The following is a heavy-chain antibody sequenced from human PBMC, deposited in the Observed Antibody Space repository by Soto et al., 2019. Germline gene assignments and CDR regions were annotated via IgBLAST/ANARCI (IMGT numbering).Heavy chain of an antibody. J-gene: IGHJ6*02. CDR2: ISSSIRTT. V-gene: IGHV3-48*02. CDR3: ATESVDTAMEHRIGMDV. D-gene: IGHD5-18*01. CDR1: GLTFSSYS. Sequence: EVQLVESGGGLVQPGGSLRLSCAASGLTFSSYSMKWVRQAPGKGLGWVSYISSSIRTTYYADSVKGRFTISRDNAKNSLYLQMNSLRDEDTAVYYCATESVDTAMEHRIGMDVWGQGTTVTVSS.